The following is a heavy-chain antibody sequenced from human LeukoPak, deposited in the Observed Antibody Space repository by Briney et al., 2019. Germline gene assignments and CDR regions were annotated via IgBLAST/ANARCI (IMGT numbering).Heavy chain of an antibody. D-gene: IGHD5-12*01. Sequence: ASVKVSCKASGYTFTSYAMHWVRQAPGQRLEWMGWINAGNGNTKYSQKFQGRVTITRDTSASTAYMELSSLRSEDTAVYYCARGRARLPTANWFDPRGQGTLVTVSS. CDR3: ARGRARLPTANWFDP. CDR1: GYTFTSYA. J-gene: IGHJ5*02. CDR2: INAGNGNT. V-gene: IGHV1-3*01.